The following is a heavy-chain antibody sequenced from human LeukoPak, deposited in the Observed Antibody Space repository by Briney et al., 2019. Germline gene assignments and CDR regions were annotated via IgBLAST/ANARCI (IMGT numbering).Heavy chain of an antibody. D-gene: IGHD1-7*01. J-gene: IGHJ6*02. V-gene: IGHV1-69*04. CDR2: IIPILGIA. Sequence: ASVKVSCKASGGTFXXXAISWVRQAPGXXXXWXGRIIPILGIANYAQKFQGRVTITADKSTSTAYMELSSLRSEDTAVYYCARDRDNWNYENYYGMDVWGQGTTVTVSS. CDR3: ARDRDNWNYENYYGMDV. CDR1: GGTFXXXA.